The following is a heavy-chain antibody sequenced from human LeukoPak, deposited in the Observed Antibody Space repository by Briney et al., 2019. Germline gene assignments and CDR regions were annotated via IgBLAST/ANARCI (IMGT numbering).Heavy chain of an antibody. J-gene: IGHJ6*03. CDR1: GGSISSGGYY. CDR2: IYYSGST. CDR3: ARAITYYYYYMDV. V-gene: IGHV4-31*03. Sequence: PSQTLSLTCTVSGGSISSGGYYWSWLRQHPGKGLEWIGYIYYSGSTYYNPSLKSRVTISVDTSKNQFSLKLSSVTAADTAVYYCARAITYYYYYMDVWGKGTTVTVSS.